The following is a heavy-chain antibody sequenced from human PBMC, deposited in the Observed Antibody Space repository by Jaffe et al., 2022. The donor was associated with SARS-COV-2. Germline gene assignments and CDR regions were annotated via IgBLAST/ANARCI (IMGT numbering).Heavy chain of an antibody. V-gene: IGHV2-26*01. CDR2: IFSNDEE. CDR1: GFSLTNPRVG. J-gene: IGHJ6*02. CDR3: ARIRSLFGYYYYGMDV. Sequence: QVTLKESGPVLVKPTETLTLTCTVSGFSLTNPRVGVSWIRQPPGKALEWLAHIFSNDEESYNTSLKTRLTISKDTSKSQVVLIMTNMDPVDTATYYCARIRSLFGYYYYGMDVWGQGTTVTVSS. D-gene: IGHD2-21*01.